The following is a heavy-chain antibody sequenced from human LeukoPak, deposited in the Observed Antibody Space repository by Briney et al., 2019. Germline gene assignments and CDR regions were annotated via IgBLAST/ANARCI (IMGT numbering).Heavy chain of an antibody. V-gene: IGHV3-23*01. Sequence: PGGSLRLSCAASGFTFSSYAMSWVRQAPGKGLGWVSAISGSGGSTYYADSVKGRFTISRDNSKNTLYLQMNSLRAEDTAVYYCAKGYCSSTSCPLDYWGQGTLVTVSS. D-gene: IGHD2-2*01. J-gene: IGHJ4*02. CDR3: AKGYCSSTSCPLDY. CDR2: ISGSGGST. CDR1: GFTFSSYA.